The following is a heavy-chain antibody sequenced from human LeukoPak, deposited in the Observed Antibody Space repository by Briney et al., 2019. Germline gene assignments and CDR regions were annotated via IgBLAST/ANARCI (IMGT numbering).Heavy chain of an antibody. CDR1: GGSISSYY. D-gene: IGHD3-22*01. Sequence: SETLSLTSTVSGGSISSYYWGWIRQPPGKGLEWIGSIYYSGSTYYNPSLKSRVTISVDTSKNQFSLKLSSVTAADTAVYYCASMGGDSSGYYLDAFDIWGQGTMVTVSS. V-gene: IGHV4-39*01. J-gene: IGHJ3*02. CDR3: ASMGGDSSGYYLDAFDI. CDR2: IYYSGST.